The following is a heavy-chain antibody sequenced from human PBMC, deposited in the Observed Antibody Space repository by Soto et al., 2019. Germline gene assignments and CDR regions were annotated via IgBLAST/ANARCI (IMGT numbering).Heavy chain of an antibody. CDR2: IYWDDDK. J-gene: IGHJ6*02. D-gene: IGHD2-21*02. Sequence: QITLKESGPTLVKPTQTLTLTCTFSGFSLSTSGVGVGWIRQPPGKALEWLALIYWDDDKRYSPSLRSGLTISKDTSKNQVVLTMTNMDPVDTATYYCIQSRCGGDCLQSYASHYYYGMDVWGQGTTVTVSS. V-gene: IGHV2-5*02. CDR3: IQSRCGGDCLQSYASHYYYGMDV. CDR1: GFSLSTSGVG.